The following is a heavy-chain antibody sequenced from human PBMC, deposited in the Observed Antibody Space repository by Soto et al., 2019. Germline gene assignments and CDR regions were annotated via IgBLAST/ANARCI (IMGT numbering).Heavy chain of an antibody. V-gene: IGHV4-34*01. D-gene: IGHD6-6*01. CDR3: ARGWYSSSSRGIWYFDL. J-gene: IGHJ2*01. Sequence: SETLSLTCAVSGGSFSGYYWRRMRQPPGKGLEWIGEINHSGSTSYNPSLKSRVIISVDTSENPFSLKLSSVTAADTAVYYCARGWYSSSSRGIWYFDLWGRGTLVTVSS. CDR1: GGSFSGYY. CDR2: INHSGST.